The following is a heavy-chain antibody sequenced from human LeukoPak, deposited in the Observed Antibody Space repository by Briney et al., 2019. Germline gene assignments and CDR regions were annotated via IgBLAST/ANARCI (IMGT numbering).Heavy chain of an antibody. V-gene: IGHV1-2*02. J-gene: IGHJ6*02. CDR2: INPNSGGT. CDR1: GYTFTGYY. D-gene: IGHD2-2*01. Sequence: RASVKVSCKASGYTFTGYYMHWVRQAPGQGLEWMGWINPNSGGTNYAQKFQGRVTMTRDTSISTAYMELSRLRSDDTAVYYCARDQHCSSTSCYPNYYYYGMDVWGQGTTVTVSS. CDR3: ARDQHCSSTSCYPNYYYYGMDV.